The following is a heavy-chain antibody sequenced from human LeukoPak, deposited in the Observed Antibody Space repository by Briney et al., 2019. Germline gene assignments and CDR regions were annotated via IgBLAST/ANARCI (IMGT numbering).Heavy chain of an antibody. J-gene: IGHJ6*02. CDR3: ARDLDSHGYYGMDV. V-gene: IGHV3-7*01. CDR2: IKQDGSEK. D-gene: IGHD1-1*01. CDR1: GFTFSSYW. Sequence: GGSLRLSCAASGFTFSSYWMSWVRQAPGKGLEWVANIKQDGSEKYYVDSVKGRFTISRDNAKNSLYLQMNSLRAEDTAVYYCARDLDSHGYYGMDVWGQGTTVTVSS.